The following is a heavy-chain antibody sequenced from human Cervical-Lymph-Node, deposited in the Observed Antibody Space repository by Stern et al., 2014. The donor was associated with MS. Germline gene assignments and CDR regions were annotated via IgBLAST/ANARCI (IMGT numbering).Heavy chain of an antibody. CDR1: GDSISSSGYY. V-gene: IGHV4-39*01. CDR3: ARHGRPVVTTTDFDY. D-gene: IGHD2-21*02. Sequence: QLQLQESGPGLVKPSETLSLTCTVSGDSISSSGYYWGWIRQPPGKGLEWIGSIYYSGSTYYNTSLKSRVTISVDTSTNQFSLKLSSVTAADTAVYYCARHGRPVVTTTDFDYWGQGTLVSVSS. CDR2: IYYSGST. J-gene: IGHJ4*02.